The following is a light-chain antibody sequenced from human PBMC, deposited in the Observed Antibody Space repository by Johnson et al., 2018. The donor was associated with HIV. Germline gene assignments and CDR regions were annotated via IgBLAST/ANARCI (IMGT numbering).Light chain of an antibody. CDR2: ENN. Sequence: QSVLTQPPSVSAAPGQKVTISCSGSSSNIGNNYVSWYQQLPGTAPKLLIYENNKRPSGIPDRFSGSKSGTSATLGITGLQTGDEADYYCGTWDSSLSAGPFYVFVTGTKVTVL. CDR1: SSNIGNNY. CDR3: GTWDSSLSAGPFYV. V-gene: IGLV1-51*02. J-gene: IGLJ1*01.